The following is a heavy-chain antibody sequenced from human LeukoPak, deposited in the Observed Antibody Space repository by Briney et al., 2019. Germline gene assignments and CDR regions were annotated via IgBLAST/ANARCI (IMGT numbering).Heavy chain of an antibody. J-gene: IGHJ5*02. V-gene: IGHV4-34*01. Sequence: PSETLSLTCAVYGVSFSGYYWSWIRQPPGKGLEWIGEINHSGSANYNPSLKSRVTISVDTSKNQFSLKLSSVTAADTAVYYCARCFDWFDPWGQGTLVTVSS. CDR2: INHSGSA. D-gene: IGHD3-16*01. CDR3: ARCFDWFDP. CDR1: GVSFSGYY.